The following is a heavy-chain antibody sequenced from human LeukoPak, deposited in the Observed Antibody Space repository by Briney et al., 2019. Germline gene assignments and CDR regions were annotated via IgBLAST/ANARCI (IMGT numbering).Heavy chain of an antibody. CDR1: GGSFSGYS. V-gene: IGHV4-34*01. J-gene: IGHJ6*03. Sequence: PSETLSLTCVVYGGSFSGYSWSWIRQPPGKGLEWMGEINHSGSTNYNPSLKSRVTTSLDMSKNQFSLKLRSVTAADTAVYYCARILRGTPKLVASSPLYYYYYMDVWGTGTTVSISS. CDR3: ARILRGTPKLVASSPLYYYYYMDV. D-gene: IGHD1-1*01. CDR2: INHSGST.